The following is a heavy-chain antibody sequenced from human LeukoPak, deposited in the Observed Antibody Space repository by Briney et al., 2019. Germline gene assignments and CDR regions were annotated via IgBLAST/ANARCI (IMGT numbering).Heavy chain of an antibody. Sequence: PGGSLRLSCVASGLTSKNYAMHWVRQTPDKGLEWVAVISDEETYRFHADSVKGRFTISRDSSMDTLYLFMNNLRVGDTAKYYCVREWSXEXGIEAGGLHYWGQGTLVIVSS. CDR1: GLTSKNYA. CDR3: VREWSXEXGIEAGGLHY. J-gene: IGHJ4*02. CDR2: ISDEETYR. V-gene: IGHV3-30*04. D-gene: IGHD2-21*01.